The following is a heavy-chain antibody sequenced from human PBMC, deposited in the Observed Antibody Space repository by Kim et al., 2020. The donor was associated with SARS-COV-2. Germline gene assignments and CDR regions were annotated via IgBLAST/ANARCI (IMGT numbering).Heavy chain of an antibody. Sequence: GGSLRLSCAASGFTFSTYAMRWVRQAPGKGLEWVSRISGSGASTYYADSVRGRFTISRDNSENTLYMQMNSLRVEDTAVYYCARESGGGTVYWGQGTLVTVSS. V-gene: IGHV3-23*01. D-gene: IGHD2-8*02. J-gene: IGHJ4*02. CDR3: ARESGGGTVY. CDR1: GFTFSTYA. CDR2: ISGSGAST.